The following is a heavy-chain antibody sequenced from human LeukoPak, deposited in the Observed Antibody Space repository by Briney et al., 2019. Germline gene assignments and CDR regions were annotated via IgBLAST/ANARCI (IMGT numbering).Heavy chain of an antibody. J-gene: IGHJ4*02. CDR2: INSDGSST. CDR3: ARIASHSSSWYDGGY. D-gene: IGHD6-13*01. V-gene: IGHV3-74*01. Sequence: GGTLRLSCAASGFTLSSYWMHWIRQAPGKGLVWVSRINSDGSSTTYADSVKGRFTISRDNAKNTLYLQMNSLRAEDTGVYYCARIASHSSSWYDGGYWGQGTLVTVSS. CDR1: GFTLSSYW.